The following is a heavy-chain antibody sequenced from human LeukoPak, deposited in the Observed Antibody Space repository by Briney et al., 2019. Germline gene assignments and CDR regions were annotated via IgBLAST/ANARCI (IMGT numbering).Heavy chain of an antibody. V-gene: IGHV4-59*12. J-gene: IGHJ3*02. D-gene: IGHD6-13*01. CDR3: ARDPSLRYSSSWYNAFDI. Sequence: SETLSLTCTVSGGSISSYYWSWIRQPPGKGLEWIGYIYYSGSTNYNPSLKSRVTISVDTSKNQFSLKLSSVTAADTAVYYCARDPSLRYSSSWYNAFDIWGQGTMVTVSS. CDR2: IYYSGST. CDR1: GGSISSYY.